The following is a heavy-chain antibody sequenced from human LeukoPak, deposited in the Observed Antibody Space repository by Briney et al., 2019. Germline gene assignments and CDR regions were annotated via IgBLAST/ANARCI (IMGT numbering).Heavy chain of an antibody. D-gene: IGHD6-13*01. Sequence: SETLSLTCTVSGGSISSYYWSWIRQPPGKGLEWIGYIYYSGSTNYNPSLKSRVTISVDTSKNQFSLKLSSVTAADTAVYYCARERGSSWSEAFDIWGQGTMVTVSS. CDR1: GGSISSYY. CDR3: ARERGSSWSEAFDI. J-gene: IGHJ3*02. V-gene: IGHV4-59*12. CDR2: IYYSGST.